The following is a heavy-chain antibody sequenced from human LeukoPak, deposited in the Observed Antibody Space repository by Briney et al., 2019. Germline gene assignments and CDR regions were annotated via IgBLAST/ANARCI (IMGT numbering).Heavy chain of an antibody. CDR2: INHSGRT. V-gene: IGHV4-34*01. J-gene: IGHJ4*02. D-gene: IGHD3-16*02. CDR1: GGSFSGYY. CDR3: ARAEIKLYNQRRYYFDY. Sequence: SETLSLTCAVYGGSFSGYYWSWIRQPPGKGLEWIGEINHSGRTNYNLSLKSRVTISVDTSKDQFSLKLSSVTAADTAVYYCARAEIKLYNQRRYYFDYWGQGTLVTVSS.